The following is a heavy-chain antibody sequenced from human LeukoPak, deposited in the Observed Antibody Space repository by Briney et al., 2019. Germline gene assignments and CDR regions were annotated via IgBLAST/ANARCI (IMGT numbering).Heavy chain of an antibody. CDR3: AHRPRDGYGIGYYFDY. CDR2: IYWDDDK. V-gene: IGHV2-5*02. J-gene: IGHJ4*02. CDR1: GFSLSTSGVG. Sequence: VSGPTLVSPTQTLTLTCTFSGFSLSTSGVGVGWIRQPPGKALEWLALIYWDDDKRYSPSLKSRLTITKDTSKNQVVLTMTNMDPVDTATYYCAHRPRDGYGIGYYFDYWGQGTLVTVSS. D-gene: IGHD5-18*01.